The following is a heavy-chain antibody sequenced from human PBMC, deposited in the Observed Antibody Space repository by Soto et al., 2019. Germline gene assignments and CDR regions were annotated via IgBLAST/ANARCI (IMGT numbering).Heavy chain of an antibody. J-gene: IGHJ4*02. D-gene: IGHD6-13*01. CDR1: GFTFSSYW. Sequence: EVQLVESGGGLVQPGGSLRLSCAASGFTFSSYWIHWVRQAPGKGLVWVSRINRDGSSTNYADFVKGRFTISRDNAKNTLNLQMNSLRAEDAAVYYCSRRVFGGGAAALDYWGQGTLVTVSS. CDR2: INRDGSST. CDR3: SRRVFGGGAAALDY. V-gene: IGHV3-74*01.